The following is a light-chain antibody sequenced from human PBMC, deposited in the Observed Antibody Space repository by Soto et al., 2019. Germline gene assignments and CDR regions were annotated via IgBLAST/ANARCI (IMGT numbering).Light chain of an antibody. Sequence: QSALTQPRSVSGSPGQSVAISCTGTSSDVGGYNFVSWYQQHPGKAPKLIIYDVSKRPSGVPDRFSGSKSGNTASLTLSGLQAEDEADYYCCSYAGSYTLWVFCGGTKLTV. CDR2: DVS. CDR3: CSYAGSYTLWV. CDR1: SSDVGGYNF. V-gene: IGLV2-11*01. J-gene: IGLJ3*02.